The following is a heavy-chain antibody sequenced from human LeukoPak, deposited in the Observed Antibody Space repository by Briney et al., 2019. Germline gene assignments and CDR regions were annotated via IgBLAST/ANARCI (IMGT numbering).Heavy chain of an antibody. CDR3: AKTSAGIRRGYFDY. V-gene: IGHV3-23*01. CDR1: GFTFSSYA. Sequence: GGSLRLSCAASGFTFSSYAMSWVRQAPGKGLEWVSLISDSGGNTYYADSVKGRFTISRDNSKNTLFLQMSSLRAEDTAVYYSAKTSAGIRRGYFDYWGQGTLVTVSS. D-gene: IGHD4-11*01. CDR2: ISDSGGNT. J-gene: IGHJ4*02.